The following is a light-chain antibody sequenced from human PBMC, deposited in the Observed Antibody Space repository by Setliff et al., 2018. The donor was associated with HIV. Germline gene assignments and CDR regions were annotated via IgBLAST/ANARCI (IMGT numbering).Light chain of an antibody. CDR3: GSYTDSRIVV. CDR1: SSDVGGYDL. J-gene: IGLJ2*01. Sequence: QSAPTQPASVSGSPGQSITISCNGTSSDVGGYDLVSWYQQHPGKVPKIMIYEVSNRPSGVSNRFSGSKSGNTASLTISGLQAEDEADYYCGSYTDSRIVVFGGGTKVTVL. V-gene: IGLV2-14*01. CDR2: EVS.